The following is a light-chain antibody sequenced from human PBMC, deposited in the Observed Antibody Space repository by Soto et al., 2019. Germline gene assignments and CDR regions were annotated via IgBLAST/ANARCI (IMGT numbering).Light chain of an antibody. Sequence: DIQMTQSPSTLSASVGGRVTITCRASQSVGTWVAWYQQKPGKAPKLLIFGASNLESGVPSRLSGSGSGTEFTLTIATLQPDDFATYFCQHYHRNMWSFGPGTKVDI. J-gene: IGKJ1*01. CDR1: QSVGTW. CDR3: QHYHRNMWS. V-gene: IGKV1-5*01. CDR2: GAS.